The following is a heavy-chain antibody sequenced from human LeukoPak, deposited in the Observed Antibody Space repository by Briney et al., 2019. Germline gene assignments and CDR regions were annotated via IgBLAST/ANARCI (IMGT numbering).Heavy chain of an antibody. CDR2: IYYSGSS. Sequence: SETLSLTCTVSGGSVSSGDYYWNWIRQPPGKGLEWIGYIYYSGSSYYSPSLKSRVTISIDTSKNQLSLKLSSVTAADTAVYYCARGGSAPWGWGQGTLVTVSS. CDR3: ARGGSAPWG. D-gene: IGHD7-27*01. J-gene: IGHJ4*02. CDR1: GGSVSSGDYY. V-gene: IGHV4-30-4*01.